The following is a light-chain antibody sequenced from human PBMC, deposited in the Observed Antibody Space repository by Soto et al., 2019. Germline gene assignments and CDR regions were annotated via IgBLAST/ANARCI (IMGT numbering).Light chain of an antibody. CDR2: DVS. CDR1: SSDVGGYDY. V-gene: IGLV2-14*01. CDR3: SYFTSSTTRV. J-gene: IGLJ1*01. Sequence: QSALTQPASVSGSPGQSITISCTGSSSDVGGYDYVSWYQQYPGKAPKLMIYDVSNRPSGVSNRFSGSKSGNTASLTISGLQADDEADYYCSYFTSSTTRVFGTGTQLTVL.